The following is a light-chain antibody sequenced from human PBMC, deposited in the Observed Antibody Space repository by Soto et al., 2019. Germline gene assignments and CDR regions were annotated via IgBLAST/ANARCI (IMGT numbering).Light chain of an antibody. J-gene: IGKJ3*01. CDR3: QQRSNWPLVT. V-gene: IGKV3-11*01. CDR2: DAS. Sequence: EIVLTQSPATLSLSPGERATLSCRASQSVSSYLAWYQQKPGQPPRLLIYDASNRATGIPARFSGSGSGTEFTLTISSLETEDFAVYYCQQRSNWPLVTFGPGTRVDV. CDR1: QSVSSY.